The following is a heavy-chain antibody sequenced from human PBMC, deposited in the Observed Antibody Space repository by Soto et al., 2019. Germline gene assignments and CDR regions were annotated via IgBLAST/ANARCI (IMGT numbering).Heavy chain of an antibody. CDR2: IYYSGST. Sequence: QLQLQESGPGLVKPSETLSLTCTVSGGSISSSSYYWGWIRQPPGKGLEWIGSIYYSGSTYYTPSLKSRVTISVDTSKNQFSLKLSSVTAADTAVYYCARHRSRVVPAAMRYFAYWGQGTLVTVSS. D-gene: IGHD2-2*01. CDR3: ARHRSRVVPAAMRYFAY. CDR1: GGSISSSSYY. J-gene: IGHJ4*02. V-gene: IGHV4-39*01.